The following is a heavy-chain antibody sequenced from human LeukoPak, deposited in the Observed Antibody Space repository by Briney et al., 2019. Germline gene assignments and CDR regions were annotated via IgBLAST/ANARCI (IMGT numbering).Heavy chain of an antibody. J-gene: IGHJ6*03. Sequence: SGGSLRLSCAAFGFSFSRYWMSWVRQAPGKGLEWVANIKQDGSEKNYVESVKGRFTISRDNAKNSLYLQTNSLRAEDTAVYYCARDRYYGSGSYFYYYYYMDVWGKGTTVTISS. D-gene: IGHD3-10*01. CDR2: IKQDGSEK. CDR1: GFSFSRYW. CDR3: ARDRYYGSGSYFYYYYYMDV. V-gene: IGHV3-7*01.